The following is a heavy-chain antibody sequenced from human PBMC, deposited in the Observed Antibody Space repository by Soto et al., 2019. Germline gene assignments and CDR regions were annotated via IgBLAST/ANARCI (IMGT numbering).Heavy chain of an antibody. Sequence: SETLSLTCAVYGGSFSGYYWSWIRQPPGKGLERIGEINHSGSTNYNPSLKSRVTISVDTSKNQFSLKLSSVTAADTAVYYCASIRITMVRGKVYWFDPWGQGTLVTVSS. CDR1: GGSFSGYY. CDR3: ASIRITMVRGKVYWFDP. D-gene: IGHD3-10*01. V-gene: IGHV4-34*01. J-gene: IGHJ5*02. CDR2: INHSGST.